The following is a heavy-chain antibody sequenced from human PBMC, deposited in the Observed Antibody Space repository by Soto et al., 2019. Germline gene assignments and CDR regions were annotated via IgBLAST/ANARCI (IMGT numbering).Heavy chain of an antibody. CDR2: INAGNGNT. Sequence: QVQLVQSGAEVEKPGASVKVSCKASGYTFTNYAVHWVRQAPGQRLEWMGWINAGNGNTRFSQNWKGRVTITRATSARTVYMELSSLRSEDTAVYYCARGHLAVVPVASWFYYRAVGGKGTTVPVSS. CDR3: ARGHLAVVPVASWFYYRAV. V-gene: IGHV1-3*01. CDR1: GYTFTNYA. J-gene: IGHJ6*03. D-gene: IGHD2-2*01.